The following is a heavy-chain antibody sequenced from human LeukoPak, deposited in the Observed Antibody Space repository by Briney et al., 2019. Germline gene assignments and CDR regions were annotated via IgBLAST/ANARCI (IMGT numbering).Heavy chain of an antibody. D-gene: IGHD3-10*01. Sequence: GGSLRLSCAASGFTFSSYSMNWVRQAPGKGLEWVAVISYDGSNKYYADSVKGRFTISRDNSKNTLYLQMNSLRAEDTAVYYYARDSHLGVDYWGQGTLVTVSS. CDR3: ARDSHLGVDY. V-gene: IGHV3-30*03. CDR1: GFTFSSYS. CDR2: ISYDGSNK. J-gene: IGHJ4*02.